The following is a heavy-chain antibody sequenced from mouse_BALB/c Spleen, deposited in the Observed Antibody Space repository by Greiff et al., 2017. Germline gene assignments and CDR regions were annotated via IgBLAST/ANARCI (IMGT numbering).Heavy chain of an antibody. CDR3: ERRDVYYFDY. J-gene: IGHJ2*01. CDR2: INPSSGYT. Sequence: QVQLKESGAELARPGASVKMSCKASGYTFTSYTMHWVKQRPGQGLEWIGYINPSSGYTNYNQKFKDKATLTADKSSSTAYMQLSSLTSEDSAVYYCERRDVYYFDYWGQGTTLTVSS. CDR1: GYTFTSYT. V-gene: IGHV1-4*01.